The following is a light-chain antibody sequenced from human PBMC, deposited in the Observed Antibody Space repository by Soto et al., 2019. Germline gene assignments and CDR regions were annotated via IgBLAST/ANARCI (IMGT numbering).Light chain of an antibody. J-gene: IGKJ1*01. V-gene: IGKV1-27*01. CDR1: QGINNF. CDR3: QEYNSAART. Sequence: DIQMTQSPSSLSASVGDRVTITCRASQGINNFLAWYQQKPGTVPKLLMYGASTLLSGVPSRFSGRGSGTDFTLTISSLQPEDVATYYCQEYNSAARTFGQGTKVEIK. CDR2: GAS.